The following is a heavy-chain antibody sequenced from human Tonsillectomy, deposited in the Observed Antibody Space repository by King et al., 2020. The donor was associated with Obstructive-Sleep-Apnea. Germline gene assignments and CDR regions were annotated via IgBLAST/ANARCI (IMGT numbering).Heavy chain of an antibody. V-gene: IGHV3-30*02. CDR1: GFPFSSFG. J-gene: IGHJ6*02. D-gene: IGHD3-10*01. CDR2: IRYDGSNE. CDR3: GKVVWFGDLLRPLGLEGMDV. Sequence: VQLVESGGGVVQPGRSLRLSCAASGFPFSSFGMHWVRQAPGKGLEWVAFIRYDGSNEYYADSVKGRFTISRDNSKNTLYLHMNSLRAWDTAVDYLGKVVWFGDLLRPLGLEGMDVWGQGTTITVSS.